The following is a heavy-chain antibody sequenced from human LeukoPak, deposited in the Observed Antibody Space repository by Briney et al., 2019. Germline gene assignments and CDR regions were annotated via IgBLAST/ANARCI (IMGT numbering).Heavy chain of an antibody. J-gene: IGHJ4*02. V-gene: IGHV1-69*04. Sequence: PWASVKVSCKASGGTFSSYAISWVRQAPGQGLEWMGRIIPILGIANYAQKFQGRVTITADKSTSTAYMELSSLRSEDTAVYYCARDNGSYGDYGYWGQGTLVTVSS. CDR3: ARDNGSYGDYGY. CDR1: GGTFSSYA. CDR2: IIPILGIA. D-gene: IGHD4-17*01.